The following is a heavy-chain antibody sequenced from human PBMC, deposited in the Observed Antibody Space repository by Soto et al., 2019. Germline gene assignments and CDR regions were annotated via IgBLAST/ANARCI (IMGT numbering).Heavy chain of an antibody. CDR2: IRSKAYGGTT. J-gene: IGHJ6*02. D-gene: IGHD3-3*01. CDR3: TREPPITIFGVAHSGMDV. CDR1: GFTFGDYA. Sequence: PGGSLRLSCTASGFTFGDYAMSWFRQAPGKGLEWVGFIRSKAYGGTTEYAASVKGRFTISRDDSKSIAYLQMNGLKTEDTAVYYCTREPPITIFGVAHSGMDVWGQGTTVTVSS. V-gene: IGHV3-49*03.